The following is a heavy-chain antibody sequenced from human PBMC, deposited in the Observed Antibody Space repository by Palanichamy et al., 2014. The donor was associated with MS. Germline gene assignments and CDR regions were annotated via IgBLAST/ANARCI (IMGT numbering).Heavy chain of an antibody. V-gene: IGHV3-23*01. Sequence: YYADSVKGRFTISRDNSKNTVYMQMNILRAEDTATYYCATSGGVRLGYRNGNVDYWGQGTLVTVSS. J-gene: IGHJ4*02. CDR3: ATSGGVRLGYRNGNVDY. D-gene: IGHD4-23*01.